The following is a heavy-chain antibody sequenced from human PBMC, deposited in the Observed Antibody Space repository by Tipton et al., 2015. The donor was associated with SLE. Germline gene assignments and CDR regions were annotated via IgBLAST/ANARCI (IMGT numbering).Heavy chain of an antibody. Sequence: TLSLTCTVSGGSISSGSYYWSWIRQPAGKGLEWIGYIYYSGSTNYNPSLKSRVTISVDTSKNQFSLKLSSVTAADTAVYYCARDRSEAARYLFDYWGQGTLVTVSS. CDR1: GGSISSGSYY. CDR2: IYYSGST. CDR3: ARDRSEAARYLFDY. J-gene: IGHJ4*02. D-gene: IGHD6-6*01. V-gene: IGHV4-61*10.